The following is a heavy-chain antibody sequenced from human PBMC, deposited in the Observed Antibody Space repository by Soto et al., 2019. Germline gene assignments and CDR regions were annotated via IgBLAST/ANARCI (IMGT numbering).Heavy chain of an antibody. CDR1: GFTFSSYA. D-gene: IGHD6-19*01. CDR3: ARPYSSGWYGDLDY. Sequence: QVQLVESGGGVVQPGRSLRLSCTASGFTFSSYAMHWVRQAPGKGLEWVAVISYDGSNKYYAHSVKGRFTISRDNSKNRVYLQMNSLRVEDTAVYYCARPYSSGWYGDLDYWFQGTLVTASS. V-gene: IGHV3-30-3*01. CDR2: ISYDGSNK. J-gene: IGHJ4*02.